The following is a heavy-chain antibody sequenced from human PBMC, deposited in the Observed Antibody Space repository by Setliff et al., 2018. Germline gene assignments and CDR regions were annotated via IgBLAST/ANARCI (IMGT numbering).Heavy chain of an antibody. J-gene: IGHJ6*03. V-gene: IGHV4-39*07. D-gene: IGHD3-3*01. CDR3: ARMSGFQYIDV. CDR1: GGSIRSSVSGSITSTSYY. CDR2: IYYSGST. Sequence: SETLSLTCTVSGGSIRSSVSGSITSTSYYWAWIRQSPGKGLEWIGSIYYSGSTYYNPSLKSRVTISVDTSKNQFSLSLTSVTAEDTAVYYCARMSGFQYIDVWDKGTTVTVSS.